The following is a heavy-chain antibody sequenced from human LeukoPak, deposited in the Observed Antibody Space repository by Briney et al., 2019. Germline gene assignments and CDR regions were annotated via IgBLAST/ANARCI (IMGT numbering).Heavy chain of an antibody. CDR1: GFTFSSYA. CDR3: ARSRSGGSLLGY. Sequence: GGSLRPSCAASGFTFSSYAMHWVRQAPGKGLEWVAVISYDGSNKYYADSVKGRFTISRDNSKNTLYLQMNSLRAEDTAVYYCARSRSGGSLLGYWGQGTLVTVSS. CDR2: ISYDGSNK. D-gene: IGHD2-15*01. J-gene: IGHJ4*02. V-gene: IGHV3-30*04.